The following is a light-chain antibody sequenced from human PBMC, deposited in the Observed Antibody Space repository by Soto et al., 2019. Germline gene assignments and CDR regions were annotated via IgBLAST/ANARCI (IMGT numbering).Light chain of an antibody. CDR2: DAS. V-gene: IGKV3-11*01. J-gene: IGKJ5*01. CDR1: QSVSSY. Sequence: EIVVTQSPATLSLSPGERATLSCRTSQSVSSYFAWYQQKPGRAPRLLIYDASSRATGIPARFIGSGSGTDLTLTISILEPEDFAVYYCQQRSNWPITFGQGTRLEIK. CDR3: QQRSNWPIT.